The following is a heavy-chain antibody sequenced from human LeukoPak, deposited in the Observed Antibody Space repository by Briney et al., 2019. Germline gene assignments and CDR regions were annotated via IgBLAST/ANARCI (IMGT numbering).Heavy chain of an antibody. CDR1: GYTFTSYV. CDR3: ARDKVIASAGTPNWFDP. Sequence: SSVTVSCQASGYTFTSYVINWVRQPTGQGLEWMGWISAYDGNTNYLQKFQGRVTMTTDTATSTAYMELRSLRSDDTAVYYCARDKVIASAGTPNWFDPWGQGTLVTVSS. V-gene: IGHV1-18*01. J-gene: IGHJ5*02. D-gene: IGHD6-13*01. CDR2: ISAYDGNT.